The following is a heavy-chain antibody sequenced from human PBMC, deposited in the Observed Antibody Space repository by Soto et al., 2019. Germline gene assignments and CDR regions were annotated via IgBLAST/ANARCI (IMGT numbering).Heavy chain of an antibody. CDR3: ARSSSYTYYYYYGMDV. Sequence: ASVTVSCKASGDTFSSYAISWVRQAPGQGLEWMGGIIPIFGTANHAQKFQGRVTITADESTSTAYMELSSLRSEDTAVYYCARSSSYTYYYYYGMDVWGQGTTVTVSS. V-gene: IGHV1-69*01. D-gene: IGHD3-16*01. J-gene: IGHJ6*02. CDR2: IIPIFGTA. CDR1: GDTFSSYA.